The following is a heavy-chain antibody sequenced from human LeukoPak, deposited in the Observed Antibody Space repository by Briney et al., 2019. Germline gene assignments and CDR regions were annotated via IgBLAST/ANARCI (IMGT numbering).Heavy chain of an antibody. CDR1: GFTFSSYA. CDR2: ISGSGGST. V-gene: IGHV3-23*01. D-gene: IGHD1-7*01. CDR3: AKDREGTIADYFDC. Sequence: PGGSLRLSCAASGFTFSSYAMSWVSQAPGKGLEWVSSISGSGGSTYYADSVKGRFTISRDNSKNTLYLRMNSLRGEDTAVYYCAKDREGTIADYFDCWGQGTLVTVSS. J-gene: IGHJ4*02.